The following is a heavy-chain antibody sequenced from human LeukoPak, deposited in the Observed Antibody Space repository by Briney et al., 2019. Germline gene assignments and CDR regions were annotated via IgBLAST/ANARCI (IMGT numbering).Heavy chain of an antibody. J-gene: IGHJ6*02. V-gene: IGHV4-4*02. CDR3: ARDKVVIAARYHYYYGLDV. Sequence: SGTLSLTCAVSGGSISSSNWWSWVRQPPGKGLEWIGEIYHSGSTNYNPSLKSRVTISVDTSKNQFSLKLTSVTAADTAVYYCARDKVVIAARYHYYYGLDVWGQGTTVTVSS. CDR1: GGSISSSNW. CDR2: IYHSGST. D-gene: IGHD2-15*01.